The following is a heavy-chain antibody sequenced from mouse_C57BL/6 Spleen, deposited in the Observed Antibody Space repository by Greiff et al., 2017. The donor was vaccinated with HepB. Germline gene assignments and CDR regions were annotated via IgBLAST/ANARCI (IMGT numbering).Heavy chain of an antibody. CDR3: ARVGDGYYGDAMDY. CDR1: GYSITSGYY. J-gene: IGHJ4*01. D-gene: IGHD2-3*01. Sequence: EVKLQESGPGLVKPSQSLSLTCSVTGYSITSGYYWNWIRQFPGNKLEWMGYISYDGSNNYNPSLKNRISITRDTSKNQFFLKLNSVTTEDTATYYCARVGDGYYGDAMDYWGQGTSVTVSS. V-gene: IGHV3-6*01. CDR2: ISYDGSN.